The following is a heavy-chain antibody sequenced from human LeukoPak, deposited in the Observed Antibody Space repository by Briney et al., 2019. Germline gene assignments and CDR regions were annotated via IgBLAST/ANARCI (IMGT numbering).Heavy chain of an antibody. CDR1: GYSFTSYL. V-gene: IGHV5-51*01. D-gene: IGHD2-15*01. Sequence: GESLKISCKVSGYSFTSYLIGWVRQMPGQGLEWMGIIFPGDSDTRYSPSFQGQVTISADKSISTAYLQWSSLKASDTAIYYCASEYCSGGNCYFDYWGQGTLVTVSS. J-gene: IGHJ4*02. CDR3: ASEYCSGGNCYFDY. CDR2: IFPGDSDT.